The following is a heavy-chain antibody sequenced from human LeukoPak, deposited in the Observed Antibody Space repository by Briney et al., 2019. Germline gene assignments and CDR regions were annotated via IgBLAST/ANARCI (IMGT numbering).Heavy chain of an antibody. J-gene: IGHJ3*01. CDR2: INHSGST. Sequence: SETLSLTCAVYGGSFSGYYWSWIRQPPGKGLEWIGEINHSGSTNYNPSLKSRVTISVDTSKNQFSLKLSSVTAADTAVYYCAREPTNFWSGYYPLWGQGTMVTVSS. D-gene: IGHD3-3*01. CDR3: AREPTNFWSGYYPL. CDR1: GGSFSGYY. V-gene: IGHV4-34*01.